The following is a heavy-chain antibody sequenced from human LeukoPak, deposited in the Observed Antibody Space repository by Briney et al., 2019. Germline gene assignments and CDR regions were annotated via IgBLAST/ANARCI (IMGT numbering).Heavy chain of an antibody. Sequence: GGSLRLSCAASGFTFSSYSMNWVRQAPGKGLEWVSAISGSGGSTYYADSVKGRFTISRDNSKNTLYLQMNSLRAEDTAVYYCAKSGRNNYFDYWGQGTLVTVSS. V-gene: IGHV3-23*01. CDR2: ISGSGGST. J-gene: IGHJ4*02. CDR3: AKSGRNNYFDY. CDR1: GFTFSSYS. D-gene: IGHD1-14*01.